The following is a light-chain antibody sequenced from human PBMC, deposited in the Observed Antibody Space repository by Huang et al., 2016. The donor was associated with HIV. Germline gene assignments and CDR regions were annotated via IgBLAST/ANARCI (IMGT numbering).Light chain of an antibody. Sequence: EIVLTQSPGTLSLSPGERATLSCRASQSVSSSYLAWYQQKPGQAPRLLTYGASSRATCIPDRVSGSGSGTDFTLTISRLEPEDFAVYYCQQYGSSPPVTFGQGTRLEIK. J-gene: IGKJ5*01. V-gene: IGKV3-20*01. CDR1: QSVSSSY. CDR2: GAS. CDR3: QQYGSSPPVT.